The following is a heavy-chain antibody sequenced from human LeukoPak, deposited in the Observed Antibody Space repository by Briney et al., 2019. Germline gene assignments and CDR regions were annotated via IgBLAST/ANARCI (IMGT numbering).Heavy chain of an antibody. V-gene: IGHV4-39*01. Sequence: SETLSLTCTVSGGSISSSSYYWGRIRQPPGKGLEWIGSIYYSGSTYYNPSLKSRVTISVDTSKNQFSLKLSSVTAADTAVYYCARHEGGGSGSYYYYMDVWGKGTTVTVSS. CDR1: GGSISSSSYY. D-gene: IGHD3-10*01. CDR3: ARHEGGGSGSYYYYMDV. CDR2: IYYSGST. J-gene: IGHJ6*03.